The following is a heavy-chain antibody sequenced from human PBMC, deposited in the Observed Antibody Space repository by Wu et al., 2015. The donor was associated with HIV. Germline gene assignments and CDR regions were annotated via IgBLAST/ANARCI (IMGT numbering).Heavy chain of an antibody. CDR2: IIPMFGTV. J-gene: IGHJ3*02. D-gene: IGHD3-22*01. CDR1: GDGFTSYA. V-gene: IGHV1-69*15. Sequence: QAQLVQFGAEVKKPGSSVKVTCKASGDGFTSYAVSWVRQAPGQGLEWMGMIIPMFGTVNYAQKFQGRVTISADESTRTAYMELSSLRSEDTAVYYCAMSEEVVVIIDGFDIWGQGTMVTVSS. CDR3: AMSEEVVVIIDGFDI.